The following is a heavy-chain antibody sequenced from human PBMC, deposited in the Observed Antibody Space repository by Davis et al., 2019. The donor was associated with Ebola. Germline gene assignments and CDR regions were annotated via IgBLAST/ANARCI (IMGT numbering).Heavy chain of an antibody. CDR1: GFTFSSYS. V-gene: IGHV3-48*02. CDR2: ISSSSSTI. J-gene: IGHJ5*02. D-gene: IGHD6-13*01. CDR3: ARALAAAEGWFDP. Sequence: GESLKISCAASGFTFSSYSMNWVRQAPGKGLEWVSYISSSSSTIYYADSVKGRFTISRDNAKHSLYLQMNSLRDEDTAVYSCARALAAAEGWFDPWGQGTLVTVSS.